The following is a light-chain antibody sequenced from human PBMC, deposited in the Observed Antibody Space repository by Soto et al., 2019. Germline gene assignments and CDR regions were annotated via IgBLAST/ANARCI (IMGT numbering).Light chain of an antibody. J-gene: IGKJ4*01. V-gene: IGKV1-39*01. Sequence: DIQMTQSPSSLSASVGDRVTITCRASQSISSYLNWYQQKPGKAPKLLIYAASSLQSGVPSRFSGSGSGPDFTLTISSLQPEDFATYYCQQSYSTPFTFGGGTKVKIK. CDR3: QQSYSTPFT. CDR1: QSISSY. CDR2: AAS.